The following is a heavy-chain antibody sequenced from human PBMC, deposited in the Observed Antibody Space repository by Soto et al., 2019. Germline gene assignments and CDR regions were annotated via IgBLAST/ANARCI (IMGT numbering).Heavy chain of an antibody. V-gene: IGHV4-31*03. J-gene: IGHJ6*02. CDR3: ARDGSFSGLTTMSYGMDV. D-gene: IGHD3-10*01. CDR2: IYYSGST. CDR1: GGSISSGGYY. Sequence: PSETLSLTCTVSGGSISSGGYYWSWIRQHPGKGLEWIGYIYYSGSTYYNPSLKSRVTISVDTSKNHFSLKLSSVTAADTAVYYCARDGSFSGLTTMSYGMDVWGQGTTVTVSS.